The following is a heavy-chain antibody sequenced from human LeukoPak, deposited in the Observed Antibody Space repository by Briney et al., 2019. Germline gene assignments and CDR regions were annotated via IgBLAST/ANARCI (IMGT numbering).Heavy chain of an antibody. Sequence: SDTLSLTCTVSGGSISSSAYYWGWIRQPPGKGLEWIGTISYSGSTYYNPSLKSRVTISVDTSKNQFSLKLSSVTAADTAVYYCARQKSSSSWYDAFDIWGQGTMVTVSS. V-gene: IGHV4-39*01. CDR2: ISYSGST. J-gene: IGHJ3*02. D-gene: IGHD6-13*01. CDR3: ARQKSSSSWYDAFDI. CDR1: GGSISSSAYY.